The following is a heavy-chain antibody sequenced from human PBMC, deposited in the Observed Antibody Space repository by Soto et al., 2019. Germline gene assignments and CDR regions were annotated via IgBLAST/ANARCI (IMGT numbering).Heavy chain of an antibody. CDR3: AKRLPFYFDY. CDR1: GFTFSTHA. D-gene: IGHD4-17*01. Sequence: GGSLRLSCGASGFTFSTHAMAWVRQTPGKGLEWVSSITSGSGATHYADSVKGRFSISRDNSKNTLFLQMNSLRAEDTAIYFRAKRLPFYFDYWGQGTLVTVSS. CDR2: ITSGSGAT. V-gene: IGHV3-23*01. J-gene: IGHJ4*02.